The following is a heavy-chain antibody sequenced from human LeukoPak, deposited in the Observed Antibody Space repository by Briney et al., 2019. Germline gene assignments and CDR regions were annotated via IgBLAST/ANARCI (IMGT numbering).Heavy chain of an antibody. J-gene: IGHJ3*02. Sequence: PSETLSLTCTVSGGSISSGDYCWNWIRQPPGKGLEWIGYMSNSGSTYYNPSLKSRVTISVGTSKNQFSLKLSSVTAADTAVYYCARPYSDAFDIWGQGTMVTVSS. V-gene: IGHV4-30-4*08. D-gene: IGHD2-21*01. CDR3: ARPYSDAFDI. CDR1: GGSISSGDYC. CDR2: MSNSGST.